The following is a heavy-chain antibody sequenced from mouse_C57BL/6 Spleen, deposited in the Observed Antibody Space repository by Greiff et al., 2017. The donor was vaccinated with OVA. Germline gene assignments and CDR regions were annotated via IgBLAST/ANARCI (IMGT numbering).Heavy chain of an antibody. D-gene: IGHD1-1*01. V-gene: IGHV2-2*01. CDR3: ARHHYYGSSLFDY. J-gene: IGHJ2*01. CDR1: GFSLTSYG. Sequence: VQLQQSGPGLVQPSQRLSITCTVSGFSLTSYGVYWVRQSPGKGLEWLGVIWSGGSTDYKSAFISRLTISKDNSKSQVFFKMNSLQADDTAIYYCARHHYYGSSLFDYWGQGTTLTVSS. CDR2: IWSGGST.